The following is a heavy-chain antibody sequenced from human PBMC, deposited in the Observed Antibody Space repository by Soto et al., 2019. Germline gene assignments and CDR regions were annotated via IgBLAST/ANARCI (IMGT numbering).Heavy chain of an antibody. CDR3: AGEGGYLRDEGDAFDI. D-gene: IGHD2-15*01. Sequence: QVQLVQSGAEVKKPGSSVKVSCKASGGTFSSYAISWVRQAPGQGLEWMGGIIPIFGTANYAQKFQGRVTLTXXEXTXKAYRDSSSLRSEDTAVYYCAGEGGYLRDEGDAFDIWGQGTMVTVSS. J-gene: IGHJ3*02. CDR2: IIPIFGTA. V-gene: IGHV1-69*05. CDR1: GGTFSSYA.